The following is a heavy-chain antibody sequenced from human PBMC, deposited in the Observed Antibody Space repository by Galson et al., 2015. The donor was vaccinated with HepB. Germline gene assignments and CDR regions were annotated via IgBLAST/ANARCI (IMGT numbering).Heavy chain of an antibody. CDR2: ISSSSSYI. Sequence: SLRLSCAASGFTFSSYSMNWVRQAPGKGLEWVSSISSSSSYIYYADSVKGRFTISRDNAKNSLYLQMNSLRAEDTAVYYCARDPSSTSFLYYYYGMDVWGQGTTVTVSS. D-gene: IGHD2-2*01. V-gene: IGHV3-21*01. J-gene: IGHJ6*02. CDR1: GFTFSSYS. CDR3: ARDPSSTSFLYYYYGMDV.